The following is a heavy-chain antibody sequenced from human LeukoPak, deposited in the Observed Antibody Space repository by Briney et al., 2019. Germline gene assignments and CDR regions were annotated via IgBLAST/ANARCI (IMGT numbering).Heavy chain of an antibody. D-gene: IGHD2-2*01. J-gene: IGHJ4*02. CDR1: GGSISSRGFF. CDR2: VYYDGVT. Sequence: SETLSLTCTVSGGSISSRGFFWGWIRQPPGKGPEWIGSVYYDGVTYYNPSLKSRVTISVDTSKNQFSLKLSSVTAADTAVYYCARTHAGYFNYWGQGTLVTVSS. V-gene: IGHV4-39*07. CDR3: ARTHAGYFNY.